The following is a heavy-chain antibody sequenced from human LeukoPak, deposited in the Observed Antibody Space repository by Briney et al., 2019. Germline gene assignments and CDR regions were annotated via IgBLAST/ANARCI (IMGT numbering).Heavy chain of an antibody. CDR3: AGSVTPNYYYYYMDV. J-gene: IGHJ6*03. CDR2: IYTSGST. D-gene: IGHD1-14*01. Sequence: SETLSLTCTVSGCSISSGSYYWTWIRQPAGKGLEWIGRIYTSGSTNYNPSLKSRVSISVDTSKNQFSLKLSSVTAADTAVYYCAGSVTPNYYYYYMDVWGKGTTVTVSS. CDR1: GCSISSGSYY. V-gene: IGHV4-61*02.